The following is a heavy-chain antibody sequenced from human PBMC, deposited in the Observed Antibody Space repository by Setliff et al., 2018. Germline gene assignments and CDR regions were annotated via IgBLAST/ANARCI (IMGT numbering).Heavy chain of an antibody. CDR2: ATTSGTYS. V-gene: IGHV3-23*01. Sequence: PGGSLRLSCAASGFTFSTHAMTWVRQAPGKGLEWVSTATTSGTYSYYADSVKGRFTISRDDSKNTLYLQTNSLRAEDTAVYYCAKEKYSSTWYERKPFDCWGQGTRVTVSS. D-gene: IGHD6-13*01. J-gene: IGHJ4*02. CDR3: AKEKYSSTWYERKPFDC. CDR1: GFTFSTHA.